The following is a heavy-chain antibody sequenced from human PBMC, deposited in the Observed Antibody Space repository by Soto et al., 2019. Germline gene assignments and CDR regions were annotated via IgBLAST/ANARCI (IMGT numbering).Heavy chain of an antibody. J-gene: IGHJ4*02. CDR3: ARDNGGNSEFGY. V-gene: IGHV4-30-4*01. CDR1: GGSISSGDYY. Sequence: QVQLQESGPGLVKPSQTLSLSCTVSGGSISSGDYYWSWIRQPPGKGLEWIGYIFYSAHTYYNPSLKSRVTISVDTSKNQFFLKLSSVTAADTAVYYCARDNGGNSEFGYWGQGTLVTVSS. D-gene: IGHD2-21*02. CDR2: IFYSAHT.